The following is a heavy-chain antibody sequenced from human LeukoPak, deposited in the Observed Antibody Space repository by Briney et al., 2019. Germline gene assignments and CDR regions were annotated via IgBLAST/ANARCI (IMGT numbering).Heavy chain of an antibody. D-gene: IGHD2-21*02. CDR1: GFTFSSYA. J-gene: IGHJ4*02. V-gene: IGHV3-23*01. Sequence: GGSLRLSCAASGFTFSSYAMSWVRQAPGKGLEWVSGISGSGGNKYNADSVQGRFTISRDNSKKTLYLQMKRLRAEDRAVYYCAKGRTTVVVTAIPNWGQGTLVTVSS. CDR3: AKGRTTVVVTAIPN. CDR2: ISGSGGNK.